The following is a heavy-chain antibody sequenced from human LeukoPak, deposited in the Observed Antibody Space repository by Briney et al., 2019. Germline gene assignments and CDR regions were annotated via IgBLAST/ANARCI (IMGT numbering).Heavy chain of an antibody. Sequence: GGSLRLSCAASGFTFSTYTMNWVRQAPGKGLEWVSSISSGSSYIHYADSVKGRFTISRDNSKNTLDLQMNSLRAEDTAVYYCARYLPHDFWSLRGWFDPWGQGTLVTVSS. J-gene: IGHJ5*02. CDR2: ISSGSSYI. V-gene: IGHV3-21*01. CDR1: GFTFSTYT. CDR3: ARYLPHDFWSLRGWFDP. D-gene: IGHD3-3*01.